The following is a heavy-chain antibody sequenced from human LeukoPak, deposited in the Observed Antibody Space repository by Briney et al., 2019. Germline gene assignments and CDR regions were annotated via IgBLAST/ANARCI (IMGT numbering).Heavy chain of an antibody. V-gene: IGHV4-39*07. CDR3: ARPKPGPGGIQH. J-gene: IGHJ1*01. Sequence: PSETLSLTCTVSGGSISSGSYYWSWIRQPPGKGLEWIGEINHSGSTNYNPSLKSRVTISVDTSKNQFSLKLSSVTAADTAVYYCARPKPGPGGIQHWGQGTLVTVSS. D-gene: IGHD3-16*01. CDR1: GGSISSGSYY. CDR2: INHSGST.